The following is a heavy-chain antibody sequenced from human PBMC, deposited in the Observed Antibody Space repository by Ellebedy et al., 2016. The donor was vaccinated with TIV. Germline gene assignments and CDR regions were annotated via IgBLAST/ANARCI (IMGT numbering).Heavy chain of an antibody. CDR3: ARNRRGYDSGDYISLDP. J-gene: IGHJ5*02. CDR1: GGSFSGYF. D-gene: IGHD4-17*01. V-gene: IGHV4-34*01. Sequence: SETLSLTCGVNGGSFSGYFWAWIRQPPGKGLEWIGEINRGGSTNYNPSLKSRVAISVDTSKHHYSLNLSFVTAADTAVYYCARNRRGYDSGDYISLDPWGQGTLVTVSS. CDR2: INRGGST.